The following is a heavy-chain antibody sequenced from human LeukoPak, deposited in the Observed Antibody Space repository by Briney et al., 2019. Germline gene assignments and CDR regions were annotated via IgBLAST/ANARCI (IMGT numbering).Heavy chain of an antibody. CDR3: ARDSSYYYDSSGYFGYFQH. Sequence: GGSLRLSCATSGFTFSSYGMHWVRQAPGKGLEWVAVIWYDGSNKYYADSVKGRFTISRDNSKNTLYLQMNSLRAEDTAVYYCARDSSYYYDSSGYFGYFQHWGQGTLVTVSS. D-gene: IGHD3-22*01. CDR1: GFTFSSYG. CDR2: IWYDGSNK. V-gene: IGHV3-33*01. J-gene: IGHJ1*01.